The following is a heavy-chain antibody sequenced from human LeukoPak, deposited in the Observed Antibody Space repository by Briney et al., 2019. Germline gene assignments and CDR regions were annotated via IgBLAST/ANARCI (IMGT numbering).Heavy chain of an antibody. D-gene: IGHD3-9*01. V-gene: IGHV3-7*03. J-gene: IGHJ3*02. CDR2: IKQDGSEK. CDR1: GFTFSRYW. Sequence: GGSLRLSCAAAGFTFSRYWMSWVRQAPGKGLEWVANIKQDGSEKYYVDSVKGRFTICRDNAKKSLYLQMNSLRAEDTAVYYCGKFDWLYEAFDIWPQGKMVTVSS. CDR3: GKFDWLYEAFDI.